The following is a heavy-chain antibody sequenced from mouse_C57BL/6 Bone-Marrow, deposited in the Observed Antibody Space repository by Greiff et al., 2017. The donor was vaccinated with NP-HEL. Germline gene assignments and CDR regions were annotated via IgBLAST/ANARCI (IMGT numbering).Heavy chain of an antibody. D-gene: IGHD2-3*01. CDR2: IDPANGNT. CDR3: AREEGYDGYLWYFDV. J-gene: IGHJ1*03. CDR1: GFNIKNTY. V-gene: IGHV14-3*01. Sequence: EVQLQQSVAELVRPGASVKLSCTASGFNIKNTYMHWVKQRPEQGLEWIGRIDPANGNTKYAPKFQGKATITADKSSNTAYLQLSSLTSEDTAIDYCAREEGYDGYLWYFDVWGTGTTVTVSS.